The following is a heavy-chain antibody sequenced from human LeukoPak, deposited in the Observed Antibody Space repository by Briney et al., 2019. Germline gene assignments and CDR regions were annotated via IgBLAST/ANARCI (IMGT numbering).Heavy chain of an antibody. V-gene: IGHV4-34*01. Sequence: SETLSLTCAVYGGSFSGYYWGWIRQPPGKGLEWIGEINHSGSTNYNPSLKSRVTISVDTSKNQFSLKLSSVTAADTAVYYCARQKIVVVPAAILVWAFDIWGQGTMVTVSS. D-gene: IGHD2-2*01. J-gene: IGHJ3*02. CDR3: ARQKIVVVPAAILVWAFDI. CDR2: INHSGST. CDR1: GGSFSGYY.